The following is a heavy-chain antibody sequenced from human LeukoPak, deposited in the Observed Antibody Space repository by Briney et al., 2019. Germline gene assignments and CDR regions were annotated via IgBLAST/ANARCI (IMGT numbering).Heavy chain of an antibody. CDR3: ARDLLDTAMEFDY. CDR2: IYYSGST. CDR1: GGSISSSSYY. V-gene: IGHV4-39*07. Sequence: PSETLSLTCTVSGGSISSSSYYWGWIRQPPGKGLEWIGSIYYSGSTYYNPSLKSRVTISVDTSKNQFSLRLSSVTAADTAVFYCARDLLDTAMEFDYWGQGTLVTVSS. D-gene: IGHD5-18*01. J-gene: IGHJ4*02.